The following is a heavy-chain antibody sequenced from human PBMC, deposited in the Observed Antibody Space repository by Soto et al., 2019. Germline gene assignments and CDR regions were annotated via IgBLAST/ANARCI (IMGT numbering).Heavy chain of an antibody. V-gene: IGHV4-39*01. Sequence: SETLSLTCPVSGCSISSSIYYWGWIRQPPGKGLEWIGSIYYSGSTYYNPSLKSRVTISVDTSKNQFSLKLSSVTAADTAVYYCARRGSGSYSDYWGQGTLVTVSS. J-gene: IGHJ4*02. D-gene: IGHD3-10*01. CDR2: IYYSGST. CDR3: ARRGSGSYSDY. CDR1: GCSISSSIYY.